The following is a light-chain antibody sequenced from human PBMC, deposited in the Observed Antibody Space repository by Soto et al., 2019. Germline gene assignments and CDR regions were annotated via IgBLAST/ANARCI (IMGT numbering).Light chain of an antibody. CDR2: EVS. CDR1: SSDVGGYNY. CDR3: SSYTSSSTLYV. V-gene: IGLV2-14*01. J-gene: IGLJ1*01. Sequence: QSALTQPASVSGSLGQSITISCTGTSSDVGGYNYVSWYQQHPGKAPKLMIYEVSNRPSGVSNRFSGPKSGNTASLTISGLQAEDEADYYCSSYTSSSTLYVFGTGTKLTVL.